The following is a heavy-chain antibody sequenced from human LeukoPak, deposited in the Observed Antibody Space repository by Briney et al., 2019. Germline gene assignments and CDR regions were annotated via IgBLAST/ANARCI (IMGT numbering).Heavy chain of an antibody. CDR2: IYYSGST. J-gene: IGHJ6*03. CDR1: GGSISSSSYY. CDR3: ARHVSGYSSGWPHSYYYYMDV. D-gene: IGHD6-19*01. V-gene: IGHV4-39*01. Sequence: SETLSLTCTVSGGSISSSSYYWGWIRQPPGKGLEWIGSIYYSGSTYYNPSLKSRVTISVDTSKNQFSLKLSSVTAADTAVYYCARHVSGYSSGWPHSYYYYMDVWGKGTTVT.